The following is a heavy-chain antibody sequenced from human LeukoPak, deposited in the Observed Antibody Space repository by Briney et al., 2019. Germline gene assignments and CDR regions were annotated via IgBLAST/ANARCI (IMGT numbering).Heavy chain of an antibody. J-gene: IGHJ5*02. V-gene: IGHV1-2*02. CDR1: GYTFTGYY. D-gene: IGHD1-26*01. CDR3: ARVGATYSGDP. CDR2: INPNSGGT. Sequence: ASVKVSCKASGYTFTGYYIHWVRQAPGQRLEWMGGINPNSGGTNYAQKFQGRITMTRDTSISTAYMELSRLRSDDTAVYYCARVGATYSGDPWGQGTLVTVSS.